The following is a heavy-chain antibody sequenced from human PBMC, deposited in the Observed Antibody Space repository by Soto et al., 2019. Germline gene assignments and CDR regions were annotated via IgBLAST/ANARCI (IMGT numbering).Heavy chain of an antibody. CDR1: GFTLNSDA. CDR3: ATRSSGSGWSNFDF. Sequence: IASAASGFTLNSDAINWVRQAPGKGLEWVSTISGSGSSTYYADSVKGRFTISRDNSDNTLYLQMNSLRAEDTALYYCATRSSGSGWSNFDFWGQGT. J-gene: IGHJ4*02. CDR2: ISGSGSST. D-gene: IGHD6-19*01. V-gene: IGHV3-23*01.